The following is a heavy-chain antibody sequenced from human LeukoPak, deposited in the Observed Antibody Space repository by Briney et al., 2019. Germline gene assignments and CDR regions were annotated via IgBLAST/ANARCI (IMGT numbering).Heavy chain of an antibody. D-gene: IGHD5-18*01. V-gene: IGHV4-39*07. Sequence: PSETLSLTCTVSGGSISSSSYYWGWIRQPPGKGLEWIGSIYYSGSTYYNPSLKSRVTISVDTSKNQFSLKLSSVTAADTAMYYCARATQTGYSYGHLFDYWGQGTLVTVSS. CDR3: ARATQTGYSYGHLFDY. CDR2: IYYSGST. J-gene: IGHJ4*02. CDR1: GGSISSSSYY.